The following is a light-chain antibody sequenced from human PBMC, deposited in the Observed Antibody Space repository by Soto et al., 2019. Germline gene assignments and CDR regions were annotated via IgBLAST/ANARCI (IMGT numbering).Light chain of an antibody. V-gene: IGLV2-8*01. Sequence: QSALTQPPSPSGSPGQSATISGTGSSRDVGGFNYVSWYQQHPGKAPKLMIYEVSKRPSGVPDRLSGSKSGNTASLTVSGLQAEDEADYYCSSYGGSNTVVFGGGTKLTVL. J-gene: IGLJ2*01. CDR2: EVS. CDR3: SSYGGSNTVV. CDR1: SRDVGGFNY.